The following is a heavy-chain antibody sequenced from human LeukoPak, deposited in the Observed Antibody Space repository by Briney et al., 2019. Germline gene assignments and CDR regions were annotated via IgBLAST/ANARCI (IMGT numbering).Heavy chain of an antibody. J-gene: IGHJ6*02. D-gene: IGHD3-16*02. CDR1: GYTFTGYY. CDR3: ARVRAYYDYVWGSYRYFYGMDV. V-gene: IGHV1-2*02. CDR2: IHPNSGGT. Sequence: ASVKVSCKASGYTFTGYYMHWVRQAAGQGLEWMGWIHPNSGGTNYAQKFQGRVTMTRDTSISTAYMELSRLRSDDTAVYYCARVRAYYDYVWGSYRYFYGMDVWGQGTTVTVSS.